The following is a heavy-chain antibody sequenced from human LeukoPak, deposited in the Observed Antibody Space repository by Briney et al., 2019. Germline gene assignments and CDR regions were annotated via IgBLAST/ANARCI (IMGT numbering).Heavy chain of an antibody. Sequence: SETLSLTCTVSGGSISSSSYYWGWIRQPPGKGLEWIGSIYYSGSTYYNPSLKSRVTISVDTSKNQSSLKLSSVTAADTAVYYCARNIGYCSSTSCYSVHFDYWGQGTLVTVSS. CDR3: ARNIGYCSSTSCYSVHFDY. V-gene: IGHV4-39*07. J-gene: IGHJ4*02. D-gene: IGHD2-2*01. CDR2: IYYSGST. CDR1: GGSISSSSYY.